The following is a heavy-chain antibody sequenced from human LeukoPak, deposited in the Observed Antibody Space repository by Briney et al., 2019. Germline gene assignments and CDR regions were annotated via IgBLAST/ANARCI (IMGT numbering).Heavy chain of an antibody. V-gene: IGHV4-59*11. CDR1: GDSISAHV. CDR3: ARARNMAFDI. Sequence: SETLSLTCSVSGDSISAHVWSWIRQPPGKGLEWIGGIYYSGTTIYNPSLRSRVTVSPDTSKNQFSLRLTSVTAADTAVYYCARARNMAFDIWGRGTVVTVSS. D-gene: IGHD4-11*01. J-gene: IGHJ3*02. CDR2: IYYSGTT.